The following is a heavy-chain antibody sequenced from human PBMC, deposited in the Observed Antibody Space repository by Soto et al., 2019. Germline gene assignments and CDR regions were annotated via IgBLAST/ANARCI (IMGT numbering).Heavy chain of an antibody. CDR1: GFTLSSNT. D-gene: IGHD3-22*01. J-gene: IGHJ4*02. CDR2: IGSSANYI. CDR3: TREVVLSRFDY. V-gene: IGHV3-21*01. Sequence: TGGSLRLSCAVSGFTLSSNTINWVRQAPGKGLEWVSSIGSSANYIHYADSVKGRFIISRDNAKNSVYLQMNSLRAEDSAVYYCTREVVLSRFDYWGQGTQVTVSS.